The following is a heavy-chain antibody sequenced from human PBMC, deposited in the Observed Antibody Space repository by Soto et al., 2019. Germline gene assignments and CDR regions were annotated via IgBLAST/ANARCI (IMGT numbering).Heavy chain of an antibody. J-gene: IGHJ4*02. Sequence: SDTLSLTCTFHSFSIPSYYWSWIRQPPGKGLEWIGYIYYSGSTNYNPSLKSRVTISVDTSKNQFSLKLSSVTAADTAVYYCARHHDSWGQGTLVTVS. CDR2: IYYSGST. V-gene: IGHV4-59*08. CDR3: ARHHDS. CDR1: SFSIPSYY.